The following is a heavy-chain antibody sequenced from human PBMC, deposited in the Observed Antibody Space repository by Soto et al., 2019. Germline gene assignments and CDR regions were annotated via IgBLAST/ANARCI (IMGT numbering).Heavy chain of an antibody. V-gene: IGHV1-3*01. J-gene: IGHJ4*02. CDR2: INAGNGNT. CDR3: ARDQGDYYGSWSLSLDY. CDR1: GYNFTSYA. D-gene: IGHD3-10*01. Sequence: QVQLVQSGAEVKKPGASVKVSCKASGYNFTSYAMHWVRQAPGQRLEWMGWINAGNGNTKYSQKFQSRVTLTRDTSASTAYMELRSLRSEDTAVYYCARDQGDYYGSWSLSLDYWGQGTLVTVSS.